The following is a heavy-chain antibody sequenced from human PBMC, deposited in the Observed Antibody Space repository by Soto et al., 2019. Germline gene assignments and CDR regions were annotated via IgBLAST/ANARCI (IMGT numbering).Heavy chain of an antibody. Sequence: PGESLKISCKGSGYSFTSYWISWVRQMPGKGLEWMGRIDPSDSYTNYSPSFQGHVTISADKSISTAYLQWSSLRASDTAMYYCARSREPAMSITMIVGWFDPWGQGTLVTVSS. V-gene: IGHV5-10-1*01. CDR2: IDPSDSYT. CDR3: ARSREPAMSITMIVGWFDP. D-gene: IGHD3-22*01. CDR1: GYSFTSYW. J-gene: IGHJ5*02.